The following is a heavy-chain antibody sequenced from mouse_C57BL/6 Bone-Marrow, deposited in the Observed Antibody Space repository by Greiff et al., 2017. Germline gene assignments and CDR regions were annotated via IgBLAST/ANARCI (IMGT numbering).Heavy chain of an antibody. Sequence: QVQLQQPGAELVMPGASVKLSCKASGYTFTSYWMHWVKQRPGPGLEWIGEIDPSDSYTNYNQKFKGKSTLTVDKSSSPAYMQLSSLTSEDSAVYYCARGGYDYDYYYFDYWGQGTTLTVSS. J-gene: IGHJ2*01. CDR2: IDPSDSYT. CDR1: GYTFTSYW. D-gene: IGHD2-4*01. CDR3: ARGGYDYDYYYFDY. V-gene: IGHV1-69*01.